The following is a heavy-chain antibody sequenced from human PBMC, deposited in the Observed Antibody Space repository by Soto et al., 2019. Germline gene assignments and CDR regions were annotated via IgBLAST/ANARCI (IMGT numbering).Heavy chain of an antibody. CDR1: GFTISDYA. J-gene: IGHJ4*02. CDR2: VSHDGRNT. Sequence: VQLGESAGGVVQPGRSLRLSCADSGFTISDYAMHCVHQAPGKGLEWVAVVSHDGRNTHYADSVKGRFTISRDSFKNTVSLEMTSLRAEDTAVYYCAKGGQQWLVTSDFNYWGQGALVTVSS. V-gene: IGHV3-30*18. CDR3: AKGGQQWLVTSDFNY. D-gene: IGHD6-19*01.